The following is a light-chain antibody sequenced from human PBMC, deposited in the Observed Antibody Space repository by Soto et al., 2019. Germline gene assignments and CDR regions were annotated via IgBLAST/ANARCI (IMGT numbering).Light chain of an antibody. J-gene: IGKJ3*01. CDR1: QSISGSS. V-gene: IGKV3-20*01. CDR2: GAS. Sequence: EVVLTQSPGTLSLSPGERATLSCRASQSISGSSLAWYQQKPGQAPRLLIYGASNRATGIPDRFSGSGSGTDFTLNIIGLEPEDFAVYYCQHYGSSPLFTFGPGTKVDIK. CDR3: QHYGSSPLFT.